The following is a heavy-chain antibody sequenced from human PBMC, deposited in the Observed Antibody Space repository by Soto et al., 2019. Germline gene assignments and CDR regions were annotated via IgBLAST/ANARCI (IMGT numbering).Heavy chain of an antibody. CDR3: TRPNVHFYPGYFQH. J-gene: IGHJ1*01. V-gene: IGHV3-49*03. D-gene: IGHD1-1*01. CDR2: IRSKAYGGTT. CDR1: GFTFGDYA. Sequence: GGSLRLSCTASGFTFGDYAMSWFRQAPGKGLEWVGFIRSKAYGGTTEYAASVKGRFTISRDDSKSIAYLQMNSLKTEDTAVYYCTRPNVHFYPGYFQHWGQGTLVTVSS.